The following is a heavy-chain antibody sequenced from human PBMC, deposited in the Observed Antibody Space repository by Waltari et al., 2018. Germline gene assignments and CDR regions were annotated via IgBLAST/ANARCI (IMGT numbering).Heavy chain of an antibody. CDR3: TRDQPHSRFDP. D-gene: IGHD3-3*02. Sequence: EEQLLDSGGGFVQPGGSLRLSCEASGFTLSNYWMHWVRQAPGKGPVRASYINTDGSNTNYADSVKGRFTISRDNAKNTLYLQMNSLRAEDTAVYYCTRDQPHSRFDPWGQGTLVTVSS. J-gene: IGHJ5*02. CDR1: GFTLSNYW. CDR2: INTDGSNT. V-gene: IGHV3-74*01.